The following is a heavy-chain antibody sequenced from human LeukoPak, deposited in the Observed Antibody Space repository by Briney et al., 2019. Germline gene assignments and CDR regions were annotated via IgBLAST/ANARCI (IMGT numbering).Heavy chain of an antibody. CDR3: ARSLNDYYMDV. J-gene: IGHJ6*03. Sequence: GGSLRLSCAASGFTFSSYAMSWVRQAPGKGLEWVSTITDRGGTTYYADSVKGRFTISRDNSKNTLYLQMNSLRAEDTAVYYCARSLNDYYMDVWGEGTTVTVSS. CDR2: ITDRGGTT. V-gene: IGHV3-23*01. CDR1: GFTFSSYA. D-gene: IGHD1-26*01.